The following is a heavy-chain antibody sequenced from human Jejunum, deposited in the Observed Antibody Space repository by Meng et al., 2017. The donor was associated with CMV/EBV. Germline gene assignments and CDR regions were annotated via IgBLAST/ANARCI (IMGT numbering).Heavy chain of an antibody. J-gene: IGHJ6*02. Sequence: IHWVRQAPGQGLEWVAIIRPRSGSTTYARKLQGRVTVTRDTSTSTVYLELSNLRSEDTALYYCARDEIDFYTGFARPQFGSYGMDVWGQGTAVTVSS. CDR3: ARDEIDFYTGFARPQFGSYGMDV. CDR2: IRPRSGST. D-gene: IGHD3/OR15-3a*01. V-gene: IGHV1-46*04.